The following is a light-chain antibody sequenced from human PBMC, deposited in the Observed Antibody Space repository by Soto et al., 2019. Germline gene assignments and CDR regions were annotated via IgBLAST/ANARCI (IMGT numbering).Light chain of an antibody. CDR3: HQYNHWLTWT. J-gene: IGKJ1*01. V-gene: IGKV3-15*01. CDR1: HSVSSSY. Sequence: EVVLTQSPGTLSFSPGERATLSCRASHSVSSSYLAWYQQKPGQAPRLLIYGASTRATGIPARFSGSGSGTEFTLTISSLQSEDFAVYYCHQYNHWLTWTFGQGTKVDIK. CDR2: GAS.